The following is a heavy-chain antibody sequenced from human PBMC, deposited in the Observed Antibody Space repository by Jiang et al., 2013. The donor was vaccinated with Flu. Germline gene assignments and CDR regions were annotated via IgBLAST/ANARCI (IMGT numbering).Heavy chain of an antibody. D-gene: IGHD3-3*01. CDR2: IYYSGST. V-gene: IGHV4-59*01. CDR3: ARGSSDYDFWSGYYTRDDMYYFDY. J-gene: IGHJ4*02. CDR1: GGSISSYY. Sequence: SGSGLVKPSETLSLTCTVSGGSISSYYWSWIRQPPGKGLEWIGYIYYSGSTNYNPSLKSRVTISVDTSKNQFSLKLSSVTAADTAVYYCARGSSDYDFWSGYYTRDDMYYFDYWGQGTLVTVSS.